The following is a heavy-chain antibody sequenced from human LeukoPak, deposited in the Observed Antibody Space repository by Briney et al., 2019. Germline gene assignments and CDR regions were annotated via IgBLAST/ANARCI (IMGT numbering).Heavy chain of an antibody. Sequence: GESLKISCKGSGNNITNYWIGWVRQMPGKGLEWMGIIYPGDSDTRYSPSFQGQVTISADKSISTAYLQWSSLKASDTAMYYCVRITTYYESDRYYDNPFDYWGQGTLVTVSS. D-gene: IGHD3-22*01. CDR3: VRITTYYESDRYYDNPFDY. CDR2: IYPGDSDT. J-gene: IGHJ4*02. CDR1: GNNITNYW. V-gene: IGHV5-51*01.